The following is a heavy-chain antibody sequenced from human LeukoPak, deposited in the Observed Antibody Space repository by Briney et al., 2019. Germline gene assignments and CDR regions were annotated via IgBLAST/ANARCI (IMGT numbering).Heavy chain of an antibody. CDR1: GFTFSSYA. D-gene: IGHD4/OR15-4a*01. CDR3: ARRAGAYSHPYDY. Sequence: GRSLRLSCAASGFTFSSYAMHWVRQAPGKGLEWVSFIYSDNTHYSYSVKGRFTISRDNSKNTLYLQMNSLRAEDTAVYYCARRAGAYSHPYDYWGQGTLVTVSS. J-gene: IGHJ4*02. V-gene: IGHV3-53*01. CDR2: IYSDNT.